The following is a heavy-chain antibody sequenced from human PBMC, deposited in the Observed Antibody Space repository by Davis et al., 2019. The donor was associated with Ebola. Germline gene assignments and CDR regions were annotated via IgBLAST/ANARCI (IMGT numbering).Heavy chain of an antibody. Sequence: PGGSLRLSCAASGFTFTSYWMHWVRQVPGKGLVWVSRINFDGSTTNYADSVKGRFTMSRDNAKNTVSLEMNSLRVEDTAVYYCARDLWGLPGYWGRGTLVTVSS. CDR3: ARDLWGLPGY. V-gene: IGHV3-74*01. J-gene: IGHJ4*02. D-gene: IGHD7-27*01. CDR1: GFTFTSYW. CDR2: INFDGSTT.